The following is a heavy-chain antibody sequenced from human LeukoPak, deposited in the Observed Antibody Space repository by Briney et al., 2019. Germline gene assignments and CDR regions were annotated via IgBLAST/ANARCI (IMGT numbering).Heavy chain of an antibody. J-gene: IGHJ4*02. CDR3: ASGRQLGY. CDR2: IKQDGSEK. V-gene: IGHV3-7*01. Sequence: GGSLRLSCAASGFTFSSCWISWVRQAPGKGLEWVANIKQDGSEKYYVDSVKGRFTISRDNAKNSLYLQMNSLRAEDTALYYCASGRQLGYWGQGTLVTVSS. D-gene: IGHD3-16*01. CDR1: GFTFSSCW.